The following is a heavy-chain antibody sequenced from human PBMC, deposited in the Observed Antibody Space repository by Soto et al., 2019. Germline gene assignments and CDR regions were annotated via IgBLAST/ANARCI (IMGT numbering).Heavy chain of an antibody. CDR3: ARGSAFIGLDY. Sequence: GGSLRLSCAASGFTFSSYAMSWVRQAPGKGLEWVSAISGSGGSTYYADSVKGRFTISRDNTKDSLYLQMNSLRAEDTAIYYCARGSAFIGLDYWGQGTPVTVSS. V-gene: IGHV3-23*01. J-gene: IGHJ4*02. CDR1: GFTFSSYA. D-gene: IGHD1-26*01. CDR2: ISGSGGST.